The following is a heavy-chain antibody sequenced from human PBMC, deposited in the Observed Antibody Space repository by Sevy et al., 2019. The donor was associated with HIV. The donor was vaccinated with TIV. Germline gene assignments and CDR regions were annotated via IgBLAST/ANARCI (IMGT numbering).Heavy chain of an antibody. CDR3: ARGGQHSSSWYNGMDV. CDR2: INHSGST. CDR1: GGSFSGYY. V-gene: IGHV4-34*01. Sequence: SETLSLTCAVYGGSFSGYYWSWIRQPPGKGLEWIGEINHSGSTNYKPSLKSRVTISVDTSKNQFSLKLSSVTAADTAVCYCARGGQHSSSWYNGMDVWGQGTTVTVSS. D-gene: IGHD6-13*01. J-gene: IGHJ6*02.